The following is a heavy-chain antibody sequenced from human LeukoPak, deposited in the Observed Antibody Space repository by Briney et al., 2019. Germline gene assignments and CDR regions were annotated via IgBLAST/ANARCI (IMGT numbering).Heavy chain of an antibody. Sequence: SETLALTCPVSADSISSYYWSWIRQPAGKGLQWIGRINTSGSTNYNPSLKSRVTMSVDTSKNQLSLKLSSVTAADTAVYFCARATVGARDAFDIWGQGTMVTVSS. CDR2: INTSGST. J-gene: IGHJ3*02. D-gene: IGHD1-26*01. CDR1: ADSISSYY. V-gene: IGHV4-4*07. CDR3: ARATVGARDAFDI.